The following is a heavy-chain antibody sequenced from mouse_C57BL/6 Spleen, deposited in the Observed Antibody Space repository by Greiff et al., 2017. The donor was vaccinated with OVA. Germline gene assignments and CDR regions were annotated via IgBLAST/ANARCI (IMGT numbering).Heavy chain of an antibody. CDR1: GYTFTDYY. V-gene: IGHV1-26*01. D-gene: IGHD1-1*01. Sequence: EVQLQQSGPELVKPGASVKISCKASGYTFTDYYMNWVKQSHGKSLEWIGDINPNNGGTSYNQKFKGKATLTVDKSSSTAYMELRSLTSEDSAVYYCAGTTVVAPYLDYWGPGTTLTVAS. J-gene: IGHJ2*01. CDR3: AGTTVVAPYLDY. CDR2: INPNNGGT.